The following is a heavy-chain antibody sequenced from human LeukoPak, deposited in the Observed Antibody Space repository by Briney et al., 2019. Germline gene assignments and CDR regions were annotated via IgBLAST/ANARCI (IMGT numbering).Heavy chain of an antibody. CDR3: AREYYDYVWGSYRPAIPFFDY. CDR1: GYSFTSYW. D-gene: IGHD3-16*02. V-gene: IGHV5-51*03. CDR2: IYPGDSDT. J-gene: IGHJ4*02. Sequence: KPGESLKISCKGSGYSFTSYWIGWVRQMPGKGLEWMGIIYPGDSDTRYSPSFQVQVTISADKSISTAYLQWSSLKASDTAMYYCAREYYDYVWGSYRPAIPFFDYWGQGTLVTVSS.